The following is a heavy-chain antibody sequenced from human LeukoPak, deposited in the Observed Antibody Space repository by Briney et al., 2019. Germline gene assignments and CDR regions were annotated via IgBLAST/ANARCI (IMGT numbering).Heavy chain of an antibody. CDR2: IKQDGTEK. D-gene: IGHD4-11*01. J-gene: IGHJ4*02. V-gene: IGHV3-7*01. CDR1: GFTFSSYW. CDR3: ARESHSNYDY. Sequence: PGGSLRLSCAASGFTFSSYWMSWVRQAPGKGLEWVANIKQDGTEKFYVDFVKGRFTISRDNTKNSLYLQMNSLRAEDTAVYYCARESHSNYDYWGQGTLVTVSS.